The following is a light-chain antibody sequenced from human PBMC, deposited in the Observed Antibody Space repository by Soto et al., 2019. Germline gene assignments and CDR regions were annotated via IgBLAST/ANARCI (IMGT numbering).Light chain of an antibody. CDR3: QHYNSYSEA. J-gene: IGKJ3*01. V-gene: IGKV1-5*03. CDR2: KAS. CDR1: QTISSW. Sequence: EIQMTQSPSTLSGSVGDRFTITCRASQTISSWLAWYQQKPGKAPKLLIYKASTLKSGVTSRFSGSGSGTEFTLTISSLQPDDFATYYCQHYNSYSEAVGPGTKVDIK.